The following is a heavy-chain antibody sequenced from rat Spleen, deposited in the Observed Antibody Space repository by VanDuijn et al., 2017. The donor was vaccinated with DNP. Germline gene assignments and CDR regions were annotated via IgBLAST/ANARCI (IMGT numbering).Heavy chain of an antibody. D-gene: IGHD1-10*01. Sequence: EVQLVESGGGLVQPGRSLKLSCAASGFTFSDYFMAWVRQAPKKGLEWVATITNTGTRTFYSDSVRGRFTVSRDNAESRLYLQLNSQKSEDTATYYCARHNYNFDYWGQGVMVTVSS. CDR3: ARHNYNFDY. CDR1: GFTFSDYF. V-gene: IGHV5-7*01. J-gene: IGHJ2*01. CDR2: ITNTGTRT.